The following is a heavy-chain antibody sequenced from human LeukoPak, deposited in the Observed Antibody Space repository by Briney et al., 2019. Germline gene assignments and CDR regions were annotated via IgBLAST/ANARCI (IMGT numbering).Heavy chain of an antibody. CDR1: GYSISSGYY. D-gene: IGHD3-3*01. CDR3: ARDGLYDFWSGQLYYFDY. Sequence: SETLSLTCTVSGYSISSGYYWGWIRQPPGKGLEWIGSIYHSGSTYYNPSLKSRVTISADTSKNQFSLKLSSVTAADTAVYYCARDGLYDFWSGQLYYFDYWGQGTLVTVSS. V-gene: IGHV4-38-2*02. J-gene: IGHJ4*02. CDR2: IYHSGST.